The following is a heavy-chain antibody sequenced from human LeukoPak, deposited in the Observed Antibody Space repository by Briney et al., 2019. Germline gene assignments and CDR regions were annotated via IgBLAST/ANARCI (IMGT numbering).Heavy chain of an antibody. V-gene: IGHV4-4*07. CDR3: ARDDLTLDI. D-gene: IGHD3/OR15-3a*01. CDR1: GGSISGYF. CDR2: VYSTGST. J-gene: IGHJ3*02. Sequence: SETQSLTCTVSGGSISGYFWSWIRQPAGRGLEWIGRVYSTGSTNYNPSLKSRVTMSVDTSKNQFSLKLSSVTAADTAVYYCARDDLTLDIWGQGTLVTVSS.